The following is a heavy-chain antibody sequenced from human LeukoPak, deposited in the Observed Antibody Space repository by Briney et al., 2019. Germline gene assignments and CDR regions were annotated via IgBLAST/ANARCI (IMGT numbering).Heavy chain of an antibody. J-gene: IGHJ4*02. CDR3: ARHGEYDSSGYHPFDY. Sequence: PSETLSLTCTVSGGSISSSSYYWGWIRQPPGKGLEWIGSIYYSGSTYYNPSLKSRVTISVDTSKNQFSLKLSSVTAADTAVYYCARHGEYDSSGYHPFDYWGQGTLVTVSS. V-gene: IGHV4-39*01. D-gene: IGHD3-22*01. CDR2: IYYSGST. CDR1: GGSISSSSYY.